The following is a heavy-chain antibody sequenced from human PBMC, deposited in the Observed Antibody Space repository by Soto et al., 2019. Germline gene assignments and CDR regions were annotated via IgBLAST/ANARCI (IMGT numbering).Heavy chain of an antibody. CDR3: ARDFFHSSYYDFGSGYPHYYGMDV. CDR1: GGTFSSYA. V-gene: IGHV1-69*06. D-gene: IGHD3-3*01. CDR2: IIPIFGTA. Sequence: GASVKVSCKASGGTFSSYAISWVRQAPGQGLEWMGGIIPIFGTANYAQKFQGRVTITADKSTSTAYMELSSLRSEDTAVYYCARDFFHSSYYDFGSGYPHYYGMDVWGQGXTVTVYS. J-gene: IGHJ6*02.